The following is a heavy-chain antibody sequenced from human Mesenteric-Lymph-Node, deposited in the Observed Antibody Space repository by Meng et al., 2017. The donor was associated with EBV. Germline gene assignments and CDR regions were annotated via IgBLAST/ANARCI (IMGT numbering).Heavy chain of an antibody. V-gene: IGHV1-2*04. CDR3: ARRSAQWLVDAYFDY. CDR2: INPNSGGT. CDR1: GYTFTGYY. Sequence: QVQLVQSGAEVKKPGXSVKVSCKASGYTFTGYYMHWVRQAPGQGLEWMGWINPNSGGTNYAQKFQGWVTMTRDTSISTAYMELSRLRSDDTAVYYCARRSAQWLVDAYFDYWGQGTLVTVSS. D-gene: IGHD6-19*01. J-gene: IGHJ4*02.